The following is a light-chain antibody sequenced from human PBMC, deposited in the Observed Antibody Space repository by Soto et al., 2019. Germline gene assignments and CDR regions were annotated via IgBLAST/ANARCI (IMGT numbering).Light chain of an antibody. CDR3: QQRSNWPLT. CDR2: DAS. CDR1: QSVSSY. Sequence: EIVLTQSPATLSLSPGERDTLSCRASQSVSSYLAWYQQKPGQAPRLLIDDASNRATGIPARFSGSGSGTDFTLTISSLEPEDFAVYYWQQRSNWPLTFGGGTKVESK. J-gene: IGKJ4*01. V-gene: IGKV3-11*01.